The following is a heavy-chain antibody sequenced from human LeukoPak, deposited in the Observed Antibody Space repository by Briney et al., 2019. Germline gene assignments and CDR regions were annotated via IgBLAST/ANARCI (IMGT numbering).Heavy chain of an antibody. J-gene: IGHJ4*02. CDR3: AKEVEGGHGLDY. D-gene: IGHD2-15*01. V-gene: IGHV3-7*03. CDR2: IKRDGSEK. Sequence: PGGSLRLSCAVSGFTFSRYWMSWVRQAPGKGLEWVANIKRDGSEKYHVDSVKGRFTISRDNAKNSLYLQMNSLRAEDTALYYCAKEVEGGHGLDYWGQGTLVTVSS. CDR1: GFTFSRYW.